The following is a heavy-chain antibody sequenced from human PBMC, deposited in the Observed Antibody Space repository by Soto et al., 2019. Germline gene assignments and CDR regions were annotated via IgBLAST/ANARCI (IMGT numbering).Heavy chain of an antibody. CDR1: GGSFSGYY. CDR3: AREGGSGWGNFDY. D-gene: IGHD6-19*01. Sequence: SETLSLTCAVYGGSFSGYYWSWIRQPPGKGLEWIGEINHSGSTNYNPSLKSRVTISVDTSKNQFSLKLSSVTAADTAVYYCAREGGSGWGNFDYWGQGTLVTVSS. J-gene: IGHJ4*02. CDR2: INHSGST. V-gene: IGHV4-34*01.